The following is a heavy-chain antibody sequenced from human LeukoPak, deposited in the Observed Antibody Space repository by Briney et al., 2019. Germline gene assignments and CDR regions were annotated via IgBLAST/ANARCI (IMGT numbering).Heavy chain of an antibody. CDR1: GGSFSGYY. D-gene: IGHD6-19*01. V-gene: IGHV4-34*01. J-gene: IGHJ5*02. CDR2: INHSGST. Sequence: SETLSLTCAVYGGSFSGYYWSWIRQPPGKGLEWIGEINHSGSTNYNPSLKSRVTMSVDTSKNQFSLKLSSVTAADTAVYYCARGAVALSPWGQGTLVTVSS. CDR3: ARGAVALSP.